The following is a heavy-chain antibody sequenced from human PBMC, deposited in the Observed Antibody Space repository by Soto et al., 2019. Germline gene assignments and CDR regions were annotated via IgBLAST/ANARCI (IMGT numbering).Heavy chain of an antibody. Sequence: GGSLRLSCAASGFTFSSYAMSWVRQAPGKGLEWVAAISGSGGSTYYADSVKGGFTISRDNSKNTLYLQMNSLRAEDTAVYYCSSYWDSVVVPAAPGYFDYWGQGTLVTVSS. CDR3: SSYWDSVVVPAAPGYFDY. CDR1: GFTFSSYA. J-gene: IGHJ4*02. CDR2: ISGSGGST. V-gene: IGHV3-23*01. D-gene: IGHD2-2*01.